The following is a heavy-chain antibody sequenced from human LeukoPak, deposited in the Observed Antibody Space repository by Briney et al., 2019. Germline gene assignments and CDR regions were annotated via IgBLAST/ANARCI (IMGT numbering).Heavy chain of an antibody. D-gene: IGHD3-22*01. CDR1: GFTFSNYA. CDR3: AKAGSIDYYDSSGYSRDAFDI. CDR2: INGRGGST. J-gene: IGHJ3*02. Sequence: GGSLRLSCAASGFTFSNYAMSWVRQAPGKGLEWVSSINGRGGSTYYADSVKGRFTISRDNSKNTLYLQMNSLRAEDTAVYYCAKAGSIDYYDSSGYSRDAFDIWGQGTMVTVSS. V-gene: IGHV3-23*01.